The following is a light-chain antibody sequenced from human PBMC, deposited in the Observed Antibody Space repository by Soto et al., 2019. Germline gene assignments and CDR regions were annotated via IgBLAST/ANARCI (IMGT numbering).Light chain of an antibody. V-gene: IGLV2-14*01. J-gene: IGLJ1*01. Sequence: SVLTQPASVAGSPGQSITISCTGTSSDIGRYNYVSGYQQYPGKAPKFMIYDVSNRPSGVSNRFSGSKSGNTASLTISGLQAEDEADYYCSSYISSSTYVFGTGTKVTV. CDR2: DVS. CDR1: SSDIGRYNY. CDR3: SSYISSSTYV.